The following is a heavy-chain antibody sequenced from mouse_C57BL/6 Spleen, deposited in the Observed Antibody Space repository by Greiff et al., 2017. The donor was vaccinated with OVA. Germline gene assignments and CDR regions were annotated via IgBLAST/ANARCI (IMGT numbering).Heavy chain of an antibody. Sequence: EVMLVESGAGLVKPGGSLKLSCAASGFTFSSYAMSWVRQTPEKRLEWVAYISSGGDYIYYADTVKGRFTISRDNARNTLYLQMSSLKSEDTAMYYCTRGAYYGSYAMDYWGQGTSVTVSS. D-gene: IGHD1-1*01. J-gene: IGHJ4*01. CDR3: TRGAYYGSYAMDY. CDR2: ISSGGDYI. CDR1: GFTFSSYA. V-gene: IGHV5-9-1*02.